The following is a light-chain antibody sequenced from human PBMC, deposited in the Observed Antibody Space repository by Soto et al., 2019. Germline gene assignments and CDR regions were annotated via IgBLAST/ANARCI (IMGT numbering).Light chain of an antibody. CDR2: GAS. Sequence: EIVITQSPVTLSVSPGERVTLSCRASQTVASNLAWYQQKPGQAPRVVIHGASTRATDFPARFSGSGSGTEFTLTISSXQSEDIGVYYCHQYNTWPRTFGQGTKVDIK. J-gene: IGKJ1*01. V-gene: IGKV3-15*01. CDR1: QTVASN. CDR3: HQYNTWPRT.